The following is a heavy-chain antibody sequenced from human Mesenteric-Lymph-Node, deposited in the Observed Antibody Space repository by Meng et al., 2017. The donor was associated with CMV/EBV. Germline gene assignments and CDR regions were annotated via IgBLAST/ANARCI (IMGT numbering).Heavy chain of an antibody. CDR2: IKSKSDGGAT. D-gene: IGHD6-13*01. CDR1: GFTFSNAW. J-gene: IGHJ6*02. Sequence: GESLKISCAASGFTFSNAWMTWVRQAPGKGLEWVGRIKSKSDGGATDYTATVKGRFIISRDDSKDALFLQMNDLNAEETATYYCATDFWGAAGGNYYYYGLAVWGQGATVTVSS. V-gene: IGHV3-15*05. CDR3: ATDFWGAAGGNYYYYGLAV.